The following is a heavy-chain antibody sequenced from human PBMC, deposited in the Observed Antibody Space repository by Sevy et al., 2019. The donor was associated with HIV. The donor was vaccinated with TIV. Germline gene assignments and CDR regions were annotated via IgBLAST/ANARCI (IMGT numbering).Heavy chain of an antibody. J-gene: IGHJ4*02. CDR3: ARGVIVVVPAAYYFDY. CDR1: EFTVSSNY. Sequence: GGSLRLSCAASEFTVSSNYMSWVRQAPGKGLEWVSVIYSGGSTYYADSVKGRFTISRDNSKNTLYLQMNSLRAEDTAVYYCARGVIVVVPAAYYFDYWGQGTLVTVSS. CDR2: IYSGGST. V-gene: IGHV3-53*01. D-gene: IGHD2-2*01.